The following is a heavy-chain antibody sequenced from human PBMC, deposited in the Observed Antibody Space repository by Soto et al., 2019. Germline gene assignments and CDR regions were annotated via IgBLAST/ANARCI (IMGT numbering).Heavy chain of an antibody. J-gene: IGHJ4*02. V-gene: IGHV3-30*18. D-gene: IGHD6-13*01. CDR1: GFTFSNYG. Sequence: PGGSLRLSCAASGFTFSNYGMHWVRQAPGKGLEWVAVISFDGSNKYYADSVRGRFTISRDNSKNTLYLQMNSLRAEDTAVYYCAKDRGIAAGPVAQYFDYWGQGTLVTVSS. CDR3: AKDRGIAAGPVAQYFDY. CDR2: ISFDGSNK.